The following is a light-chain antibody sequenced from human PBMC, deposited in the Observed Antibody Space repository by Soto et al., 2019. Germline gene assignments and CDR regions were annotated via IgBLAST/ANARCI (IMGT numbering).Light chain of an antibody. CDR3: QQYGSSGT. CDR1: QSVSNNY. J-gene: IGKJ1*01. CDR2: GAS. Sequence: ENVVNQSPCTLSLSPGERATLSCRASQSVSNNYLAWYQQKPGQAPRLLIYGASNRATGIPDRFSGSGSGTDFTLTISRLEPEDFAVYYCQQYGSSGTFGQGTKVDNK. V-gene: IGKV3-20*01.